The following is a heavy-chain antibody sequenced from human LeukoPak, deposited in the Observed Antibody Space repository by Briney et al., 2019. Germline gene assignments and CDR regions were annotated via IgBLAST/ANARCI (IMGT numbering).Heavy chain of an antibody. Sequence: ASVKVSCKASGYTFTGCYMHWVRQAPGQGLEWMGWINPNSGGTNYAQKFQGRVTMTRDTSISTAYMELSRLRSDDTAVYYCAKKICSGGSCYEDYFDYWGQGTLVTVSS. J-gene: IGHJ4*02. V-gene: IGHV1-2*02. CDR1: GYTFTGCY. CDR2: INPNSGGT. D-gene: IGHD2-15*01. CDR3: AKKICSGGSCYEDYFDY.